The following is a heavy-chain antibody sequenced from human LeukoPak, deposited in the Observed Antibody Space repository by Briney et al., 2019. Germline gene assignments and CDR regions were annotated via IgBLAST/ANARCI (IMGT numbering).Heavy chain of an antibody. CDR1: GFTFDDYG. J-gene: IGHJ4*02. Sequence: RPGGSLRLSCAASGFTFDDYGMSWVRQAPGKGLEWVSGINWNGGSTNYADSVKGRFTISRDNAKNSPYLQMNSLRDEDTALYYCTSTGILGATTGVGLFDFWGQGTLVTVSS. CDR2: INWNGGST. V-gene: IGHV3-20*04. D-gene: IGHD1-26*01. CDR3: TSTGILGATTGVGLFDF.